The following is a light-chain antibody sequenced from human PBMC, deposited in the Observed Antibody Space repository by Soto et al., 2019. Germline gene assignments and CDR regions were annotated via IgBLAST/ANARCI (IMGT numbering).Light chain of an antibody. V-gene: IGLV1-51*01. J-gene: IGLJ3*02. Sequence: QSVLTQPPSVSAAPGQKVPISCSGSSSNIGNNYVSWYQQLPGTAPKLLNYDNNKRPSGIPDRFSGSKSGTSATLGITGLQTGDEDDYYCGTWDSSLSAWVFGGGTKLTVL. CDR1: SSNIGNNY. CDR2: DNN. CDR3: GTWDSSLSAWV.